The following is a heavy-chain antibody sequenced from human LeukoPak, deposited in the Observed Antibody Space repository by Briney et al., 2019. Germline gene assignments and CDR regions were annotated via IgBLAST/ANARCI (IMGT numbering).Heavy chain of an antibody. CDR1: GFTFGDYA. Sequence: GGSLRLSCTASGFTFGDYAMSWFRQAPGKGLEWVGFIRSKAYGGTTEYAASVKGRFTISRDDSKSIAYLQMNSLKTEDTAVYYCTREARTSIVGAPSRYWGQGTLVTVSS. CDR2: IRSKAYGGTT. V-gene: IGHV3-49*03. CDR3: TREARTSIVGAPSRY. D-gene: IGHD1-26*01. J-gene: IGHJ4*02.